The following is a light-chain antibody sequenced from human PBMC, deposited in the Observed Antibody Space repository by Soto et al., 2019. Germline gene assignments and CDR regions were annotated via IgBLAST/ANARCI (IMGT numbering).Light chain of an antibody. CDR2: DAS. Sequence: EIEVLQSQATLSFSPGVRAILSCRASQSVSSFFAWYQQKPCQSPRLLIYDASNRASGIPARLNGSASGTDFTLTISSVEPEDSAVYYCQQRGNWWTFGQGTKVDI. J-gene: IGKJ1*01. V-gene: IGKV3-11*01. CDR1: QSVSSF. CDR3: QQRGNWWT.